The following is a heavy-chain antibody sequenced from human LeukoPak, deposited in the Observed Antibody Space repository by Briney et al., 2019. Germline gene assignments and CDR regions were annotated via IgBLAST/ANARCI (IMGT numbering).Heavy chain of an antibody. CDR2: INGDGSST. J-gene: IGHJ4*02. Sequence: GGSLRLSCAASGFTFSSYWVHWVRQAPGKGLVWVSRINGDGSSTSYADSVKGRFTISRDNAKNTLYLQMNSLIAEDTAAYYCARGYSSSYRIDYWGQGTLVTVSS. CDR1: GFTFSSYW. CDR3: ARGYSSSYRIDY. V-gene: IGHV3-74*01. D-gene: IGHD6-6*01.